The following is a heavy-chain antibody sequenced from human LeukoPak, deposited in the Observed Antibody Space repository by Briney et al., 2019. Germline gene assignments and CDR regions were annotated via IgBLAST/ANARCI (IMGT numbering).Heavy chain of an antibody. CDR1: GFSFKSYA. J-gene: IGHJ4*02. D-gene: IGHD4-23*01. CDR3: AREGSAATVVRQAYFDY. V-gene: IGHV3-48*03. Sequence: GGSLRLSCAASGFSFKSYAMNWVRQAPGKGLEWVSYISSSGSTIYYADSVKGRFTISRDNAKNSLYLQMNSLRAEDTAVYYCAREGSAATVVRQAYFDYWGQGTLVTVSS. CDR2: ISSSGSTI.